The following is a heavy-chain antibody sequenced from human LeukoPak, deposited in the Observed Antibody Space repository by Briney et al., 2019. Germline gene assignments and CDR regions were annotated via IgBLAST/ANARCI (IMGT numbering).Heavy chain of an antibody. J-gene: IGHJ4*02. V-gene: IGHV3-30*02. CDR1: GFTFSSYG. D-gene: IGHD3-10*01. CDR2: IRFHRSNK. Sequence: GGSLRLSCAASGFTFSSYGIHWVRQAPGKGLEGVAFIRFHRSNKYYADSVKGRFTISRDNSKNTLYLEMNSLRAEDTAVYYCVSPMIRGVTTYFDFWGQGTLVTVSS. CDR3: VSPMIRGVTTYFDF.